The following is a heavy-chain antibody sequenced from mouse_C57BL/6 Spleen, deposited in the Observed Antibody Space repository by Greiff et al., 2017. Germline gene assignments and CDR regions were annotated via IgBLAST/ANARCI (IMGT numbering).Heavy chain of an antibody. CDR3: ARQDDGYYPYYAMDY. J-gene: IGHJ4*01. D-gene: IGHD2-3*01. V-gene: IGHV5-9*01. CDR1: GFTFSSYT. CDR2: ISGGGGNT. Sequence: EVHLVESGGGLVKPGGSLKLSCAASGFTFSSYTMSWVRQTPEKRLEWVATISGGGGNTYYPDSVKGRFTISRANAKNTLYLQMSSLRSEDTALYYCARQDDGYYPYYAMDYWGQGTSVTVSS.